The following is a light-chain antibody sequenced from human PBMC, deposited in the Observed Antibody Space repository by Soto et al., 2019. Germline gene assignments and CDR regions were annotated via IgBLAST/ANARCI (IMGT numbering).Light chain of an antibody. Sequence: EIQMTQSPSTLSASVGDRVTITCRASQSISSWLDWYQQKPGKAPKLLIYKASSLESGVPSRFSGSGSGTEFTLTISSLQPDDFATYYCQQYNSSPYTFGQGTKLEIK. V-gene: IGKV1-5*03. CDR1: QSISSW. J-gene: IGKJ2*01. CDR3: QQYNSSPYT. CDR2: KAS.